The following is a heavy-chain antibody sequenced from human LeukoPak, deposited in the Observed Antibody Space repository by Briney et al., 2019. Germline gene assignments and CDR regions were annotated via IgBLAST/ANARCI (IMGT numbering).Heavy chain of an antibody. CDR2: ISSSSSYI. Sequence: GGSLRLSCAASGFTFSSYSMNWVRQAPGKGLEWVSSISSSSSYIYYADSVKRRSTISRDNAKNSLYLQMNSLRAEDTAVYYCARDLIPFERPRRYCTNGVCYTTGDYFDYWGQGTLVTVSS. D-gene: IGHD2-8*01. J-gene: IGHJ4*02. V-gene: IGHV3-21*01. CDR1: GFTFSSYS. CDR3: ARDLIPFERPRRYCTNGVCYTTGDYFDY.